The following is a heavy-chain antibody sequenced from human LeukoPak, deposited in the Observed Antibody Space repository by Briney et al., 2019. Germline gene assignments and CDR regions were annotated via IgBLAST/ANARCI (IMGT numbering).Heavy chain of an antibody. J-gene: IGHJ5*02. V-gene: IGHV4-59*01. CDR3: ARDVTCRGGSCYSRWFDP. CDR1: TDSISSYY. Sequence: SETLSLTCTVSTDSISSYYWSWIRQPPGKGLEWIGCIHYRGTTNYNPSLKSRVTISVDTSKNQFSLKLNSVTAADTAVYYCARDVTCRGGSCYSRWFDPWGQGTLVTVSS. D-gene: IGHD2-15*01. CDR2: IHYRGTT.